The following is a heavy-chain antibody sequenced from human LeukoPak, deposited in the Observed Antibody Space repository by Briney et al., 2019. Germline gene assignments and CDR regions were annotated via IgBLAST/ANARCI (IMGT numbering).Heavy chain of an antibody. J-gene: IGHJ3*02. Sequence: PGGSLRLSCAASGFTISTYGMHWVRQAPGKGLEWVALISYDGSDKYYADSVKGRFTISRDNSKNMLYLQMNSLRAEDTAVYYCAREIYSNYVPGHAFDIWGQGTMVTVSS. D-gene: IGHD4-11*01. V-gene: IGHV3-30*03. CDR2: ISYDGSDK. CDR1: GFTISTYG. CDR3: AREIYSNYVPGHAFDI.